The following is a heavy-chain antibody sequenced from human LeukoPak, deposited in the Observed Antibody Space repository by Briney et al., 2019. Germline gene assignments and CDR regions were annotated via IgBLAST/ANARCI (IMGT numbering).Heavy chain of an antibody. CDR3: ARDHYGSGSFGYGMDV. V-gene: IGHV3-21*01. J-gene: IGHJ6*02. D-gene: IGHD3-10*01. CDR1: GFTFSSYS. CDR2: ISSSSSYI. Sequence: GGSLRLSCAASGFTFSSYSMNWVRQAPGKGLEWVSSISSSSSYIYYADSVKGRFTISRDNAKNSLYLQMNSLRAEDTAVYYCARDHYGSGSFGYGMDVWGQGTTVTVSS.